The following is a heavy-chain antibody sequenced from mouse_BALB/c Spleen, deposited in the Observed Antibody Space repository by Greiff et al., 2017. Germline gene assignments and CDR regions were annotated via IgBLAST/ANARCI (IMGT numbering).Heavy chain of an antibody. V-gene: IGHV14-3*02. Sequence: VQLQQSGAELVKPGASVKLSCTASGFNIKDTYMHWVKQRPEQGLEWIGRIDPANGNTKYDPKFQGKATITADTSSNTAYLQLSSLTSEDTAVYYCATMITTDYAMDYWGQGTSVTVSS. CDR2: IDPANGNT. J-gene: IGHJ4*01. D-gene: IGHD2-4*01. CDR1: GFNIKDTY. CDR3: ATMITTDYAMDY.